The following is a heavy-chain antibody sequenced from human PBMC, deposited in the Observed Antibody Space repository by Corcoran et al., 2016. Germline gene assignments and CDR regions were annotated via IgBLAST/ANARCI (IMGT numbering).Heavy chain of an antibody. J-gene: IGHJ6*02. V-gene: IGHV3-33*01. CDR3: ARDLVVVTAVRGGYYGMDV. Sequence: QVQLVESGGGVVQPGRSLRLSCAASGFTFSSYGMHWVRQAPGKGLEWVAVIWYDGSNKYYADSVKGRFTISRDNSKNTLYLQMNSLRAEDKALYYCARDLVVVTAVRGGYYGMDVWGQGTTVTVSS. CDR1: GFTFSSYG. CDR2: IWYDGSNK. D-gene: IGHD2-21*02.